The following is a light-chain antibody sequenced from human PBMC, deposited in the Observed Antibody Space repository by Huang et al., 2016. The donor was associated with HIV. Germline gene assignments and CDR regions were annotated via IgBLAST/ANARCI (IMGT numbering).Light chain of an antibody. CDR2: GAS. J-gene: IGKJ4*01. V-gene: IGKV3D-15*01. Sequence: ETVMTQSPVTLSVSPGERATLSCRASQSVSSNLAWYQQKPGQAPRLLIYGASPGATGIPARFRGSGAGTQFTLTISSLQSEDSAVYYCQQYNNWPPRATFGGGTKVEIK. CDR3: QQYNNWPPRAT. CDR1: QSVSSN.